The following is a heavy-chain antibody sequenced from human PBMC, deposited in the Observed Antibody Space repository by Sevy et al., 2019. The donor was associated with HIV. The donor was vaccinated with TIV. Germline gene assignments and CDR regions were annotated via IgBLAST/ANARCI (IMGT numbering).Heavy chain of an antibody. CDR2: FDPEDGET. CDR3: ATDSLGSGSYPFDY. Sequence: ASVKVSCKVSGYTLTELSMHWVRQAPGKGLEWMGGFDPEDGETIYAQKFQGRVTMTEDTSTDTAYMELSSLRSEDTAVYYCATDSLGSGSYPFDYWGRGTLVTVSS. J-gene: IGHJ4*02. V-gene: IGHV1-24*01. D-gene: IGHD3-10*01. CDR1: GYTLTELS.